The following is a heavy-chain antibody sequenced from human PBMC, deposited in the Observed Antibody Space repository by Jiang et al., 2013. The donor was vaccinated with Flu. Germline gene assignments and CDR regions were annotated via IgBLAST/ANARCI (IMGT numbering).Heavy chain of an antibody. CDR2: IHNSVSTDYNPSHNSGST. J-gene: IGHJ3*02. CDR3: ARVGPWGWDDAFHI. CDR1: GGSISSYY. D-gene: IGHD6-19*01. V-gene: IGHV4-59*01. Sequence: GLVKPSETLSLICTVSGGSISSYYWSWIRQPPGKGLEWIGYIHNSVSTDYNPSHNSGSTNYNPSLRSRVTISVDTSKNQFSLNLTSVTAADAAVYYCARVGPWGWDDAFHIWGQGTVVTVSS.